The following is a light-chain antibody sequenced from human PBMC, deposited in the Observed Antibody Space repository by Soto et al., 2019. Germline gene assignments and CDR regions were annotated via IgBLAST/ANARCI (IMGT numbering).Light chain of an antibody. CDR2: DAS. J-gene: IGKJ5*01. V-gene: IGKV1-5*01. CDR1: QNIRNL. Sequence: DIQLTQSPSTLSAAVGDSVTITCRASQNIRNLLAWYQQKPGKAPKPLIYDASTLKTGVPSRFSGSGSGSEFNFTITGLQPDDFATYFCQQYNTYSPFGQGTRLE. CDR3: QQYNTYSP.